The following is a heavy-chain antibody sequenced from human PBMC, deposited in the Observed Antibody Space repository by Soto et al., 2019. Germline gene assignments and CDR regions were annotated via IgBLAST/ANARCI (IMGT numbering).Heavy chain of an antibody. V-gene: IGHV3-33*01. CDR2: IWDDGGNK. D-gene: IGHD1-26*01. CDR1: SFSFSSSG. Sequence: QAQLEDSGGGVVQPGTSLRLSCSASSFSFSSSGMHWVRQPPGKGLEWVAAIWDDGGNKYYADSVRGRFTISRDNSKNTLFLQMNSLRAEDTALYYCARSSGSYFAAFYDTWGQGTLVSVSS. J-gene: IGHJ4*02. CDR3: ARSSGSYFAAFYDT.